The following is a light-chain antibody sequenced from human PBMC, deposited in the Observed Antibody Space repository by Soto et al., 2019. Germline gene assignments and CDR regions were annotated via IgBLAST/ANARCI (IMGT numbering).Light chain of an antibody. Sequence: IQVTHSPSSLSASLGDRVTITCQASQDIRYYLNWYQQKKGQAPKLLIYDASQLETGVPSRFSGSGSGTDFTLTINSMQPEDIATYYCQHYNSFPITFGQGTRLEIK. V-gene: IGKV1-33*01. J-gene: IGKJ5*01. CDR1: QDIRYY. CDR2: DAS. CDR3: QHYNSFPIT.